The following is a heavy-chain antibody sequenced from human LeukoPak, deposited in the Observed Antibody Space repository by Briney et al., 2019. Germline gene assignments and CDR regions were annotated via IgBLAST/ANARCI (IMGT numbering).Heavy chain of an antibody. D-gene: IGHD2-8*01. J-gene: IGHJ4*02. CDR2: IRSKAFGATT. CDR1: GFTFGDYA. Sequence: PGRSLRLSCTASGFTFGDYAMNWVRQAPGKGLEWVGFIRSKAFGATTEYAASVKGRFTLSRDDSKSIAYLQMNSLETEDTAVYYCTRDATSCTNGLCRHSDYWGQGTLVTVSS. CDR3: TRDATSCTNGLCRHSDY. V-gene: IGHV3-49*04.